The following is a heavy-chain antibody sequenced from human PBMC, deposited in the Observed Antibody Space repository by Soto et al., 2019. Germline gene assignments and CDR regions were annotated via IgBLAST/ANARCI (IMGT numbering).Heavy chain of an antibody. Sequence: PSETLSLTCSVSSGSISSNSYFRGWIRHPRGRGLGWIGAIPYSGDTYYSESLKSRVTMSVDTAKNQFSLKLNSVTAADTAVYYCARQGRNTKIVILRHYATDFWGQGTAVTVSS. V-gene: IGHV4-39*01. CDR1: SGSISSNSYF. J-gene: IGHJ6*02. CDR2: IPYSGDT. D-gene: IGHD3-22*01. CDR3: ARQGRNTKIVILRHYATDF.